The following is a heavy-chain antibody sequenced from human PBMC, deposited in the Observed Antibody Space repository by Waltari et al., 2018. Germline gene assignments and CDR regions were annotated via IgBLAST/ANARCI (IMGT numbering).Heavy chain of an antibody. J-gene: IGHJ4*02. Sequence: QVQLVQSGAEVKKPGASVMISCMGSGDTCTTYAMTWVRQAPGQRLEWMGWINAVNGDTRYSQQFQGRVTLTRDTSASTVYMELSSLTSEDTAVYFCARTKAVGGFLFFDYWGQGTLVAVSS. CDR1: GDTCTTYA. V-gene: IGHV1-3*01. CDR2: INAVNGDT. D-gene: IGHD6-19*01. CDR3: ARTKAVGGFLFFDY.